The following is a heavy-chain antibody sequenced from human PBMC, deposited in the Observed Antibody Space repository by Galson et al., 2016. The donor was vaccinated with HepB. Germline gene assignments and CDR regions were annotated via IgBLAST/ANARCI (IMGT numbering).Heavy chain of an antibody. CDR1: GGSISSAGYY. Sequence: TLSLTCTVSGGSISSAGYYWSWIRQHPGKGLDWIGYIYYSGSTYYNPSLKSRVTISVDTSKNQFSLELRSVTAADTAVYYCARDATQGYCTNGVCPEPYGMDVWGQGTTVTVSS. V-gene: IGHV4-31*03. J-gene: IGHJ6*02. CDR3: ARDATQGYCTNGVCPEPYGMDV. CDR2: IYYSGST. D-gene: IGHD2-8*01.